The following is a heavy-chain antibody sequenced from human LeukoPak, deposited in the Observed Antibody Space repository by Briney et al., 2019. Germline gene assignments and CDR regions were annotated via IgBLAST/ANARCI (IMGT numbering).Heavy chain of an antibody. CDR1: GYTFTRYN. D-gene: IGHD3-22*01. V-gene: IGHV1-69*04. J-gene: IGHJ4*02. CDR3: ARDQDDYYDSSAATGAFDY. Sequence: SVKVSCKASGYTFTRYNIHWVRQAPGQGLEWMGRIIPILGIANYAQKFQGRVTITADKSTSTAYMELSSLRSEDTAVYYCARDQDDYYDSSAATGAFDYWGQGTLVTVSS. CDR2: IIPILGIA.